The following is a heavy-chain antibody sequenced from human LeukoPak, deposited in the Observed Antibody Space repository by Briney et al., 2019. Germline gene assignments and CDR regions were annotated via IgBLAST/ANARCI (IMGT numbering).Heavy chain of an antibody. J-gene: IGHJ4*02. CDR2: INYSGST. V-gene: IGHV4-59*08. CDR1: GGSISSYY. Sequence: SETLSLTCTVSGGSISSYYWSWIRQPPGKGLEWIGYINYSGSTNCNPSLKSRVTISVDTSKNQFSLKLISVTAADTAVYYCARQTQFSGYQAPDYWGQGTLVTVSS. D-gene: IGHD5-12*01. CDR3: ARQTQFSGYQAPDY.